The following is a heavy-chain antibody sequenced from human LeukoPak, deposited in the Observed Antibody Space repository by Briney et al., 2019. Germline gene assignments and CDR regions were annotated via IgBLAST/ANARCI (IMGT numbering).Heavy chain of an antibody. Sequence: SETLSLTCTVSGGSISSYYWNWVRQPPGKGLEWIGYINYSGSTNYNPSLKSRVTISVDTSKNQYSLKLRSVTAADTAVYYCVGGHMIVGPWGQGTLVTVSS. CDR3: VGGHMIVGP. CDR2: INYSGST. CDR1: GGSISSYY. J-gene: IGHJ5*02. V-gene: IGHV4-59*01. D-gene: IGHD3-22*01.